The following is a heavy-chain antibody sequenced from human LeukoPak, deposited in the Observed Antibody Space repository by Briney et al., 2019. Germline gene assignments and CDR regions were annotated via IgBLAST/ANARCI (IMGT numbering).Heavy chain of an antibody. CDR2: IRYDGSNK. Sequence: QAGGSLRLSCAASGFTFSSYGMHWVRQAPGKGLEWVAFIRYDGSNKYYADSVKGRFTISRDNSKNTLYLQMNSLRAKDTAVYYCAKEVRYGDYFDYWGQGTLVTVSS. V-gene: IGHV3-30*02. D-gene: IGHD4-17*01. J-gene: IGHJ4*02. CDR3: AKEVRYGDYFDY. CDR1: GFTFSSYG.